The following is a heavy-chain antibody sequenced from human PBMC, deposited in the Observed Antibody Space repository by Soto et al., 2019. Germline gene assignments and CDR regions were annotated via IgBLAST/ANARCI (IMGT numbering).Heavy chain of an antibody. CDR1: GFTFSSYG. D-gene: IGHD4-17*01. CDR3: ARGYGDYSPFFDY. Sequence: QVQLVESGGGVVQPVRSLRLSCASSGFTFSSYGMHWVRQAPGKGLEWVAMTWYDGSRTYYADSVKGRFTISRDKSKNTLYLEMNSLRAEDTGVYYCARGYGDYSPFFDYWGQGTLVTVSS. CDR2: TWYDGSRT. J-gene: IGHJ4*02. V-gene: IGHV3-33*01.